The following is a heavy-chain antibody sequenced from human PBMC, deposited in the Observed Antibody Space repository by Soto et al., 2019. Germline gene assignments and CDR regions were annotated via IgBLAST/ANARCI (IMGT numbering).Heavy chain of an antibody. Sequence: ASVKVSCKASGGTFSSYAISWVRQAPGQGLEWMGGIIPIFGTANYAQKFQGRVTITADESTSTAYMELSSLRSEDTAVYYCARDVYYYDSSGYRSYYFDYWGQGTLVTVSP. V-gene: IGHV1-69*13. CDR2: IIPIFGTA. CDR1: GGTFSSYA. J-gene: IGHJ4*02. D-gene: IGHD3-22*01. CDR3: ARDVYYYDSSGYRSYYFDY.